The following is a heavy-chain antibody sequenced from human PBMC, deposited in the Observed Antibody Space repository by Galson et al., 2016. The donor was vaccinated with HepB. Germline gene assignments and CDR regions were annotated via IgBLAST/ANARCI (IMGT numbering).Heavy chain of an antibody. V-gene: IGHV3-23*01. CDR1: GFPFNNFA. Sequence: SLRLSCAASGFPFNNFAMSWVRQAPGKGLEWVSLISGRDGDTYYADSVKGRFTISRDNSKNTLFLQMNSLRDEDTAVYYCAKGGGYSYGYIPHWGQGTLVTVSS. J-gene: IGHJ4*02. CDR2: ISGRDGDT. CDR3: AKGGGYSYGYIPH. D-gene: IGHD5-18*01.